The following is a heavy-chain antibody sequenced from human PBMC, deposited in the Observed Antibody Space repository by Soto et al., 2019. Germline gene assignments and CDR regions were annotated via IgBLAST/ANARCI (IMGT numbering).Heavy chain of an antibody. J-gene: IGHJ3*02. CDR3: ARDYYDSKGAFDI. CDR2: IWYDGSNK. V-gene: IGHV3-33*01. D-gene: IGHD3-22*01. Sequence: GGSLSLSCAASGFTFSSYGMHWVRQAPGKGLEWVAVIWYDGSNKYYADSVKGRFTISRDNSKNTLYLQMNSLRAEDTAVYYCARDYYDSKGAFDIWGQGTMVTVSS. CDR1: GFTFSSYG.